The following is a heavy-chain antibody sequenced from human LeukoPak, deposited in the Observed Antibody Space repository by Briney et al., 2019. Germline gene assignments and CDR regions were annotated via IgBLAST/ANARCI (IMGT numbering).Heavy chain of an antibody. CDR3: ARGGPYSSSWLYYFDY. Sequence: GGSLRLFCPASGFTFSSYSMNWVRQAPGKGLGWVSSISSSSYIYYADSVRGRFTLSRDNAKNSLFLQRNSLRAADTAIYYCARGGPYSSSWLYYFDYWDQGTLVTVSS. CDR2: ISSSSYI. J-gene: IGHJ4*02. D-gene: IGHD6-13*01. CDR1: GFTFSSYS. V-gene: IGHV3-21*01.